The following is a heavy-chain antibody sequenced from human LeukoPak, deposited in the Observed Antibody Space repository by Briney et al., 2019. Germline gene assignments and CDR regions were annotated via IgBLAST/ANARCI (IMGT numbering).Heavy chain of an antibody. J-gene: IGHJ4*02. CDR3: ARCQVRGASFDY. V-gene: IGHV4-39*07. Sequence: SETLSLTRTVSGGSISSSSYYWGWIRQPPGKGLEWIGSIYYSGSTYYNPSLKSRVTISVDTSKNQFSLKLSSVTAADTAVYYCARCQVRGASFDYWGQGTLVTVSS. D-gene: IGHD3-10*01. CDR1: GGSISSSSYY. CDR2: IYYSGST.